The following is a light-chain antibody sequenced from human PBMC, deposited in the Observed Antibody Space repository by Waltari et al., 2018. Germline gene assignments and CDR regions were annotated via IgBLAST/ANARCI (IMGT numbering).Light chain of an antibody. CDR3: SSYAGSNNLV. V-gene: IGLV2-8*01. J-gene: IGLJ2*01. Sequence: QSALTQPPSASGSPGQSVTIPCTGTSSDVRGYNSVSWYPQHPRKAPKPMIYEVSKRPSGVPDRLSASKSGNTASLTVSGLQAEDEADYYCSSYAGSNNLVFGGGTKLTVL. CDR1: SSDVRGYNS. CDR2: EVS.